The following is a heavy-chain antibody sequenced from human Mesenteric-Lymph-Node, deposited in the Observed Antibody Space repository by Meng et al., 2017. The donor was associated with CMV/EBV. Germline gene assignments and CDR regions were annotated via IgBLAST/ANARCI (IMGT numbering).Heavy chain of an antibody. D-gene: IGHD3-3*01. Sequence: GGSLRLSCAASGFTFSSYSMNWVRQAPGKGLEWVSSISSSSSYIYYADSVKGRFTVSRDNSKNTLYLQMNSLRAEDTAVYYCARWGFGKIMDYWGQGTQVTVSS. CDR3: ARWGFGKIMDY. CDR1: GFTFSSYS. CDR2: ISSSSSYI. V-gene: IGHV3-21*01. J-gene: IGHJ4*02.